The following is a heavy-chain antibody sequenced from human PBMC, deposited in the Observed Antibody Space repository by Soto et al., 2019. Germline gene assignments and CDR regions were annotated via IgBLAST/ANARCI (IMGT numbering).Heavy chain of an antibody. CDR2: ISPYTGDT. J-gene: IGHJ6*02. CDR1: GYIFVNYG. V-gene: IGHV1-18*01. Sequence: QVQLVQSGDEMKKPGASVRVSCKASGYIFVNYGIAWVRQAPGQGIEWMGWISPYTGDTHSASKVQGRLTMTTDTSASTADMDLGSLTSDDTAVYYCAMVDNYVTPTPQDVWGPGTTVTVSS. D-gene: IGHD3-16*01. CDR3: AMVDNYVTPTPQDV.